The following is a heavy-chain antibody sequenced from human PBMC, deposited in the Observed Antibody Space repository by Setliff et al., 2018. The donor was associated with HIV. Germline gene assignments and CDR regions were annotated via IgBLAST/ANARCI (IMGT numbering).Heavy chain of an antibody. CDR3: ARVSYDSSGYYIYYYYYMDV. CDR1: GGSFSGYY. D-gene: IGHD3-22*01. CDR2: INHSGST. J-gene: IGHJ6*03. Sequence: SETLSLTCAVYGGSFSGYYWSWIRQPPGKGLEWIGEINHSGSTNYNPSLKSRVTISVDTSKSQFSLKLSSVTAADTAVYYCARVSYDSSGYYIYYYYYMDVWGKGTTVTV. V-gene: IGHV4-34*01.